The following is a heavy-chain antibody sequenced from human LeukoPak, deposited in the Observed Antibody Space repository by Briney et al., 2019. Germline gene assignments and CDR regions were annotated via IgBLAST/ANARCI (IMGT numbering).Heavy chain of an antibody. D-gene: IGHD3-22*01. CDR1: GGSISSGSYY. Sequence: SETLSLTCTVSGGSISSGSYYWSWIRQPAGKGLEWIGRIYTSGSTNYNPSLKSPVTISIDTSKNQFSLKLSSVTAADTAVYYCARVPSDSSGYYYVSLDYWGQGTLVTVSS. V-gene: IGHV4-61*02. CDR2: IYTSGST. CDR3: ARVPSDSSGYYYVSLDY. J-gene: IGHJ4*02.